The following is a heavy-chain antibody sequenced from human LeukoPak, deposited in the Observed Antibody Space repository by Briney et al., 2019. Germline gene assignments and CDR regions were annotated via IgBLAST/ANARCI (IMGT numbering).Heavy chain of an antibody. CDR1: GFTFSTSD. V-gene: IGHV3-48*03. D-gene: IGHD1-26*01. J-gene: IGHJ1*01. CDR3: ARTKWQLPWA. Sequence: GGSLRLSCAASGFTFSTSDMNWIRQAPGEGLEWVSHISSSGSTITYADSVKGRFTVSRVNTKNSLYLQMNSLRADDTAIYYCARTKWQLPWAWGQGTLVTVSS. CDR2: ISSSGSTI.